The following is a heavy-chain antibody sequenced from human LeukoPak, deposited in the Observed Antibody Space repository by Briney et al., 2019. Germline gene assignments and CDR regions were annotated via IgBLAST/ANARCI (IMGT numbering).Heavy chain of an antibody. V-gene: IGHV3-23*01. D-gene: IGHD6-19*01. J-gene: IGHJ4*02. CDR1: GFSLTTYA. CDR2: ISDRGDNT. CDR3: ARGSSGWYGLYYFDY. Sequence: PGGPLRLSCAASGFSLTTYAMGWVRQAPGKGLEWVSVISDRGDNTYYGDSVKGRFTISKDNAKNSLYLQMNSLRAEDTAVYYCARGSSGWYGLYYFDYWGQGILVTVSS.